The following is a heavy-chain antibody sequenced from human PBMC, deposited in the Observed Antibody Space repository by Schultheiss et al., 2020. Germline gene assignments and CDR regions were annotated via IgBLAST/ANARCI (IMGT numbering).Heavy chain of an antibody. CDR1: GGSISSYY. J-gene: IGHJ6*02. D-gene: IGHD2-8*01. V-gene: IGHV4-59*12. CDR3: AREVYAIPHYYYYYGMDV. CDR2: IYYSGST. Sequence: SETLSLTCTVSGGSISSYYWSWIRQHPGKGLEWIGYIYYSGSTYYNPSLKSRVTISVDTSKNQFSLKLSSVTAADTAVYYCAREVYAIPHYYYYYGMDVWGQGTTVTVSS.